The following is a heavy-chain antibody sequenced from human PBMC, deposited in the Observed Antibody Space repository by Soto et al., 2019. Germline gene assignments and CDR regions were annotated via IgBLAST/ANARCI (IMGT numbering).Heavy chain of an antibody. J-gene: IGHJ6*02. CDR3: ARGRGGEQLVDYYYYGMDV. CDR1: GGSFSGYY. Sequence: SETLSLTCAVYGGSFSGYYWSWIRQPPGKGLEWIGEINHSGSTNYNPSLKSRVTISVDTSKNQFSLKLSSVTAADTAAYYCARGRGGEQLVDYYYYGMDVWGQGTTVTVSS. V-gene: IGHV4-34*01. D-gene: IGHD6-6*01. CDR2: INHSGST.